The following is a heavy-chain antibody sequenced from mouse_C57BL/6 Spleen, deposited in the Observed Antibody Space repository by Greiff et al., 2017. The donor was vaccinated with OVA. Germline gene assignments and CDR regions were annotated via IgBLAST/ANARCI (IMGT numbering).Heavy chain of an antibody. CDR1: GFTFTDYY. V-gene: IGHV7-3*01. J-gene: IGHJ4*01. Sequence: EVMLVESGGGLVQPGGSLSLSCAASGFTFTDYYMSWVRQPPGKALEWLGFIRNKANGYTTEYSASVKGRFTISRDNSQSILYLQMNALRAEDSATYYCARFFHYYGSSYVYAMDYWGQGTSVTVSS. CDR3: ARFFHYYGSSYVYAMDY. D-gene: IGHD1-1*01. CDR2: IRNKANGYTT.